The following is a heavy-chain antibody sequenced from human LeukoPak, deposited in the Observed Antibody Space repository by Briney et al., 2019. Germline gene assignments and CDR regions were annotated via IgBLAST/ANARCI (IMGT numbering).Heavy chain of an antibody. CDR3: ARVVGIAAAGY. V-gene: IGHV1-46*01. CDR1: GYTFTSYY. Sequence: ASVKVSCKASGYTFTSYYMHWVRQAPGQGLEWMGIINPSGGSTSYAQKFQGRVTMTRDTSTSTVYMELSSLSSEDTAVYYCARVVGIAAAGYWGQGTLVTVSS. D-gene: IGHD6-13*01. J-gene: IGHJ4*02. CDR2: INPSGGST.